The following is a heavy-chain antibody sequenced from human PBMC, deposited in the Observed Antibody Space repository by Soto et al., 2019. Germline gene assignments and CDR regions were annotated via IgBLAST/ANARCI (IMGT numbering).Heavy chain of an antibody. J-gene: IGHJ4*02. CDR3: ARSLDRIGSHFEY. CDR2: IYYSGST. CDR1: GGSISSGGYY. V-gene: IGHV4-30-4*08. Sequence: SETLSLTCSVSGGSISSGGYYWSWIRQHPGKGLEWIGYIYYSGSTDYNPSLKSRVTISVDRSKNQFSLKLTSVTAADTAVYHCARSLDRIGSHFEYWGQGTPVTVS. D-gene: IGHD1-26*01.